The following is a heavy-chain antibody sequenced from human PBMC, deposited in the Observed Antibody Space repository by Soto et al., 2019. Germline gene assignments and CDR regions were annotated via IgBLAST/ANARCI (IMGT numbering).Heavy chain of an antibody. CDR1: GDYISSHY. CDR2: VYHSGKT. CDR3: ARPKGIAPAIWYFDL. V-gene: IGHV4-59*08. J-gene: IGHJ2*01. D-gene: IGHD6-13*01. Sequence: QVQLQESGPGLVKPSETLSLTCTVSGDYISSHYWSWIRQPPGKGLEWIGDVYHSGKTDSNPSLKSRVTISMDTSKNQISLSLPSVTAADAAVYYCARPKGIAPAIWYFDLWGRGTLVTVSS.